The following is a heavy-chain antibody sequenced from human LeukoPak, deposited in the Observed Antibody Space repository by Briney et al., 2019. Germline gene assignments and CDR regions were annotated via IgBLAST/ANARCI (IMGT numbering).Heavy chain of an antibody. V-gene: IGHV4-59*01. CDR3: ARWGDTSASSLPAFDM. J-gene: IGHJ3*02. D-gene: IGHD3-10*01. CDR2: SHYTGSA. CDR1: GDSITRYF. Sequence: PSETLSLTCTVSGDSITRYFWNWVRQPPGEGLEWIGFSHYTGSAYYSPSLKSRVSMSVDASKSHFSLRLSSVTAADTAVYYCARWGDTSASSLPAFDMWGQGTMVTVSS.